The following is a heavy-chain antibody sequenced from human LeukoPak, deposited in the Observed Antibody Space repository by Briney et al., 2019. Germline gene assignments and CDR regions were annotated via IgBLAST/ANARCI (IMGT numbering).Heavy chain of an antibody. D-gene: IGHD3-3*01. CDR1: GFTVSSNY. Sequence: GGSLRLSCAASGFTVSSNYMSWVRQAPGKGLEWVSVIYSGGSTYYADSVKGRFTISRDNSKNTLYLQMNSLRAEDTAVYYCASRAPTLAEWSLAYWGQGTLVTVSS. J-gene: IGHJ4*02. CDR3: ASRAPTLAEWSLAY. V-gene: IGHV3-53*01. CDR2: IYSGGST.